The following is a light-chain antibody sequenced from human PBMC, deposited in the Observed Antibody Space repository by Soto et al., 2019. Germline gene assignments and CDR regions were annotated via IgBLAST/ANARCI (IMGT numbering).Light chain of an antibody. J-gene: IGKJ2*01. CDR1: QSVNSNY. Sequence: EIVLTQSPGTLSLSPGEGATLSCRASQSVNSNYLAWYQQRPGQAPRLLIYGASRRATGIPDRFSGSGSGTTFTSTISRLGLEVLEVYSFKSYVSSPEIFGRGTKREIK. CDR3: KSYVSSPEI. CDR2: GAS. V-gene: IGKV3-20*01.